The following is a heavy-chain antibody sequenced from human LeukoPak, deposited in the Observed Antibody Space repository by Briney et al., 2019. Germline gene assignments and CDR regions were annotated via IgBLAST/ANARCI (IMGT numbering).Heavy chain of an antibody. CDR1: GFTFSSYA. V-gene: IGHV3-23*01. D-gene: IGHD2-2*01. CDR2: ISGSGGST. J-gene: IGHJ4*02. Sequence: GGSLRLSCAASGFTFSSYAMSWVRQAPGKGLEWVSAISGSGGSTYYADSVKGRFTISRDNSKNTLYLQMNSLRAEDTAVYYCAKTCPPGIVVVPAAADYWGQGTLVTVSS. CDR3: AKTCPPGIVVVPAAADY.